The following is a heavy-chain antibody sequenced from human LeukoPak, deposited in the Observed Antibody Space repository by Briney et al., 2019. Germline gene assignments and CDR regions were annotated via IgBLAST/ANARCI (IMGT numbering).Heavy chain of an antibody. CDR1: GGTFSSYA. V-gene: IGHV1-69*05. J-gene: IGHJ4*02. D-gene: IGHD3-22*01. Sequence: SVKVSCKASGGTFSSYAISWVRQAPGQGLEWMGGIIPIFGTANYAQKFQGRVTMTRDTSIGTAYMELSRLRSDDTAVYYCARGEDYYDSSGFDYWGQGTLVTVSS. CDR3: ARGEDYYDSSGFDY. CDR2: IIPIFGTA.